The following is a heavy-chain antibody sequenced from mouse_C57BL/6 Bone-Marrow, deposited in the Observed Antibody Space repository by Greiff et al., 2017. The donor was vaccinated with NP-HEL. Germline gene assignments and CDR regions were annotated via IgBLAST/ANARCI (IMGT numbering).Heavy chain of an antibody. CDR1: GFSLTSYG. CDR2: IWSGGST. CDR3: AKLGRFAY. V-gene: IGHV2-4*01. D-gene: IGHD4-1*01. J-gene: IGHJ3*01. Sequence: QVQLQQSGPGLVQPSQSLSITCTVSGFSLTSYGVHWVRQPPGKGLEWLGVIWSGGSTDYNAAFISRLSISKDNSKSQVFFKMNSLQADDTAIYYCAKLGRFAYWGQGTLVTVSA.